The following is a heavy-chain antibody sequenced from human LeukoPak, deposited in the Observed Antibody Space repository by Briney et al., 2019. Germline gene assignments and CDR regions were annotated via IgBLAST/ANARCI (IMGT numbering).Heavy chain of an antibody. D-gene: IGHD2-2*03. J-gene: IGHJ4*02. CDR3: ARGRWKTGMDSPYYFDY. Sequence: SETLSLTCTVSGGSISSYYWSWIRQPPGKGLGWIGYIYYSGSTNYNPSLKSRVTISVDTSKNQFSLKLSSVTAADTAVYYCARGRWKTGMDSPYYFDYWGQGTLVTVSS. CDR1: GGSISSYY. V-gene: IGHV4-59*01. CDR2: IYYSGST.